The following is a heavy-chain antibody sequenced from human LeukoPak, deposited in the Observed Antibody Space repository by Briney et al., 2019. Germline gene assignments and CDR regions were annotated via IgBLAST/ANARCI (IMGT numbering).Heavy chain of an antibody. CDR3: AKGALYGSGSYYSAFDI. J-gene: IGHJ3*02. Sequence: TGGSLRLPCAASGFTFSAFAMTWVRQAPGKGLEWVSTIRSTGASTYYADSVKGRFTISRDNSKNTLYLQMNILTAKDTAVYYCAKGALYGSGSYYSAFDIWGQGTMVTVSS. V-gene: IGHV3-23*01. CDR1: GFTFSAFA. CDR2: IRSTGAST. D-gene: IGHD3-10*01.